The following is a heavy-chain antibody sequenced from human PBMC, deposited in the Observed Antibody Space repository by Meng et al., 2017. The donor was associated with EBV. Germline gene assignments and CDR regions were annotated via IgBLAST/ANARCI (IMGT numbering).Heavy chain of an antibody. Sequence: QLQLRESAPGQVQPSETLSLTCTVSGGSISSSSYYWGWIRQPPGKGLEWIGSIYYSGSTYYNPSLKSRVTISVDTSKNQFSLKLSSVTAADTAVYYCARSSPVRFGELSNWGQGTLVTVSS. D-gene: IGHD3-10*01. CDR1: GGSISSSSYY. J-gene: IGHJ4*02. CDR2: IYYSGST. CDR3: ARSSPVRFGELSN. V-gene: IGHV4-39*07.